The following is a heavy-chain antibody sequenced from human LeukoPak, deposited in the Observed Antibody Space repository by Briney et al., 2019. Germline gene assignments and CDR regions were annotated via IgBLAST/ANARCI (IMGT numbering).Heavy chain of an antibody. CDR3: ARVLRYSSNYYYYMDV. J-gene: IGHJ6*03. CDR1: GGTFSSYA. V-gene: IGHV1-69*06. CDR2: IIPIFGTA. Sequence: ASVKVSCKASGGTFSSYAISWVRQAPGQGLEWMGGIIPIFGTANYAQKFQGRVTITADKSTSTAYMELSSLRSEDTAVYYCARVLRYSSNYYYYMDVWGKGTTVTVSS. D-gene: IGHD6-13*01.